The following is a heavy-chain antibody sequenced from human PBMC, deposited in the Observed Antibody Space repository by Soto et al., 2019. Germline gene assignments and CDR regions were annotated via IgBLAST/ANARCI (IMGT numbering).Heavy chain of an antibody. J-gene: IGHJ3*02. CDR2: IYYSGST. Sequence: SETLSLTCTVSGGSISSGDYYWSWIRQPPGKGLEWIGYIYYSGSTYYNPSLKSRVTISVDTSKNQFSLKLSSVTAADTAVYYCARFPPSALLRYFDWLPKAFDIWGQGTMVTVSS. CDR3: ARFPPSALLRYFDWLPKAFDI. CDR1: GGSISSGDYY. D-gene: IGHD3-9*01. V-gene: IGHV4-30-4*01.